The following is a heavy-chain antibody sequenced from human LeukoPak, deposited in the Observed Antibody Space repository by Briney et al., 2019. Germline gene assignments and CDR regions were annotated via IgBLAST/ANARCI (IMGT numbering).Heavy chain of an antibody. J-gene: IGHJ1*01. D-gene: IGHD3-22*01. V-gene: IGHV3-23*01. CDR1: GFTFSSYA. Sequence: GGSPRLSCAASGFTFSSYAMSWVRQAPGKGLEWVSAISGSGGSTYYADSVKGRFTISRDNSKNTLYLQMNSLRAEDTAVYYCAKERGPESSDAKYFQHWGQGTLVTVSS. CDR3: AKERGPESSDAKYFQH. CDR2: ISGSGGST.